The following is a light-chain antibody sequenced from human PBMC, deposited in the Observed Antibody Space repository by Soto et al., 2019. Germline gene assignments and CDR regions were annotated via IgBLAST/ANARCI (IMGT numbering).Light chain of an antibody. Sequence: EIVLTQSPVTLSLSPGERATLSCRASQSVSSSYLGWYQQKPGQAPRLLIFGTSNRATDIPDRFSGSGSGTDFTLTISRLEPEDFAMYYCRQYGYSPRIFGQGTRLEIK. V-gene: IGKV3-20*01. CDR1: QSVSSSY. CDR2: GTS. J-gene: IGKJ5*01. CDR3: RQYGYSPRI.